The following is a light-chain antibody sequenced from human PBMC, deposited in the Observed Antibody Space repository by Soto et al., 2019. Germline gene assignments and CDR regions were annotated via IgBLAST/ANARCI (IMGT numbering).Light chain of an antibody. J-gene: IGKJ1*01. CDR3: QQSYSTFST. Sequence: DIQMTQSPSSLSASVGDRVTITCRASESISSYLNWYQQKPGKAPKLLIYAASSLQSGVPSRFSGTGYGTDFTLTISSLQPEDFATYYCQQSYSTFSTFGQGTKVEIK. V-gene: IGKV1-39*01. CDR2: AAS. CDR1: ESISSY.